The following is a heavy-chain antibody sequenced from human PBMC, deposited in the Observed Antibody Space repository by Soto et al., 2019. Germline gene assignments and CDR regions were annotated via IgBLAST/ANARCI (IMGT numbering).Heavy chain of an antibody. D-gene: IGHD5-12*01. CDR1: GFTFMIYA. J-gene: IGHJ6*02. V-gene: IGHV3-30*03. Sequence: QAQLVESGGGVVQPGRSLSLSCAASGFTFMIYALHWVRQAPDKGLEWVAVISFDGDKTYYADSVKGRFTISRDNFKNTLSLQMNNLRIEDAGVYFCAREDDYNYRYFNYGLDVWGQGTTVTVSS. CDR2: ISFDGDKT. CDR3: AREDDYNYRYFNYGLDV.